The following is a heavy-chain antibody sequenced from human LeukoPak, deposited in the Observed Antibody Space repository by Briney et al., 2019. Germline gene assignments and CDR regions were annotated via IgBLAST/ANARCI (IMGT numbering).Heavy chain of an antibody. V-gene: IGHV3-7*01. D-gene: IGHD3-3*01. CDR3: ARPHYDFWSGYPSRFDY. CDR1: GFTFSSYS. CDR2: IKQDGSEK. Sequence: PGGSLRLSCVASGFTFSSYSMNWVRQAPGKGLEWVANIKQDGSEKYYVDSVKGRFTISRDNAKNSLYLQMNSLRAEDTAVYYCARPHYDFWSGYPSRFDYWGQGTLVTVSS. J-gene: IGHJ4*02.